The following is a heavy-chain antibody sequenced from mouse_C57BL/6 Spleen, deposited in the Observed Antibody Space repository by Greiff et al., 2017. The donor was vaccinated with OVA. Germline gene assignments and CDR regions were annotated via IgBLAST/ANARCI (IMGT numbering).Heavy chain of an antibody. V-gene: IGHV1-9*01. D-gene: IGHD2-5*01. CDR3: AKSSCSNFAWFAY. Sequence: QVQLQQSGAELMKPGASVKLSCKASGYTFTGYWIQWVKQRPGHGLEWIGEIFPGNGSTNYHEKFKGKATITADTSSNTAYMQLSSLTTEDSAVYYCAKSSCSNFAWFAYWGQGTLVTVSS. CDR1: GYTFTGYW. CDR2: IFPGNGST. J-gene: IGHJ3*01.